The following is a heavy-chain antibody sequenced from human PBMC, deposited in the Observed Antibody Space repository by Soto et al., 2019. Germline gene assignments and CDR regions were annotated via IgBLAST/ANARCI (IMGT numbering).Heavy chain of an antibody. CDR2: IYYSGST. J-gene: IGHJ4*02. Sequence: QVQLQESGPGLVKPSETLSLTCTVSGGSISSYYWSWIRQPPGKGLEWIGYIYYSGSTNYNPSLNSLVTISVDTSKNPFSLKLSSVTAADTAVYYCARWGGGLDYWGQGTLVTVSS. CDR1: GGSISSYY. V-gene: IGHV4-59*01. D-gene: IGHD7-27*01. CDR3: ARWGGGLDY.